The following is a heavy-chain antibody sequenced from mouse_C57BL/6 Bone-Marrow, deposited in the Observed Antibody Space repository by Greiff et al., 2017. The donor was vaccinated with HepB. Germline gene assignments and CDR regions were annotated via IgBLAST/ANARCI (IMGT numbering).Heavy chain of an antibody. CDR3: AREDLLWLRRGFAY. J-gene: IGHJ3*01. D-gene: IGHD2-2*01. CDR1: GYAFTNYL. V-gene: IGHV1-54*01. Sequence: VKLQESGAELVRPGTSVKVSCKASGYAFTNYLIEWVKQRPGQGLEWIGVINPGSGGTNYNEKFKGKATLTADKSSSTAYMQLSSLTSEDSAVYFCAREDLLWLRRGFAYWGQGTLVTVSA. CDR2: INPGSGGT.